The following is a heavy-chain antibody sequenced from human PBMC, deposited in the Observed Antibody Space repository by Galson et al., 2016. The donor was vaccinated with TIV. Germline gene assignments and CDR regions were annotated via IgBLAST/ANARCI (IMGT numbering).Heavy chain of an antibody. J-gene: IGHJ6*03. V-gene: IGHV7-4-1*02. CDR2: INTRNGHP. CDR3: ARSGDYNYYYYYMDV. Sequence: SVKVSCKASGYDFTSCAINWVRHAPGQGLQWLGWINTRNGHPTYAQGFTGRFVFSLGTSVSTAYLQISSLTADDTAIYYCARSGDYNYYYYYMDVWAKGTTVTVSS. D-gene: IGHD4-17*01. CDR1: GYDFTSCA.